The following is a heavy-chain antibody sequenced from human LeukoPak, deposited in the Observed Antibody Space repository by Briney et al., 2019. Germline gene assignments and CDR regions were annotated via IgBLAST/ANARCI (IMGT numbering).Heavy chain of an antibody. D-gene: IGHD5-12*01. CDR2: INPNSGGT. J-gene: IGHJ4*02. CDR1: GYTFTGYY. CDR3: ARVRYSGYDKYYFDY. Sequence: GASVKVSCKASGYTFTGYYMHWVRQAPGQGLEWMGWINPNSGGTNYAQKFQGRVTMTRDTSISTAYIELSMLRSDDTAVYYCARVRYSGYDKYYFDYWGQGTLVTVSS. V-gene: IGHV1-2*02.